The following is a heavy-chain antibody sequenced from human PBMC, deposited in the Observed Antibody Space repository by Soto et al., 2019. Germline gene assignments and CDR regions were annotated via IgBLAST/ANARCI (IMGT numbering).Heavy chain of an antibody. CDR1: GGSISSSSYY. D-gene: IGHD3-3*01. J-gene: IGHJ4*02. V-gene: IGHV4-39*01. CDR2: IYYSGST. CDR3: ARRIFEGSFDY. Sequence: SETLSLTCTVSGGSISSSSYYWGWIRQPPGKGLEWIGSIYYSGSTYYNPSLKSRVTISVDTSKNQFSLKLSSVTAADTAVYYCARRIFEGSFDYWGQGTLVTVSS.